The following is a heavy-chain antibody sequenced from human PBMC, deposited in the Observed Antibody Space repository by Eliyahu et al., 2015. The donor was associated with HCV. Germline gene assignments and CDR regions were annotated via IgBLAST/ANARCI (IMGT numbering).Heavy chain of an antibody. CDR3: ARELDGVFDY. CDR2: SKSKTNSYTT. V-gene: IGHV3-72*01. CDR1: GLTLSDHF. Sequence: EVQLVESGGGLVQPGGSLRLSCAASGLTLSDHFMDWVRQAPGKGLEWVGRSKSKTNSYTTDFAASVKGRFAISRDDSDNSLSLQMNSLKTEDTAVYYCARELDGVFDYWGQGALVTVSS. D-gene: IGHD5-24*01. J-gene: IGHJ4*02.